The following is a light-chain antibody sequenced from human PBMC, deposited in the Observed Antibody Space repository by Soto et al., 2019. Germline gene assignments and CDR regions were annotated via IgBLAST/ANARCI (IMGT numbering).Light chain of an antibody. Sequence: QSALTQPASVSGSPGQSITISCTGTSSDVGGYNYVSWYQQHPGKAPKLMIYEVTNRPSGVSNRFSGSKSGNTASLTISELQAEDEADYYCSSSTSSSTLVFGTGTKVTVL. CDR1: SSDVGGYNY. J-gene: IGLJ1*01. CDR2: EVT. V-gene: IGLV2-14*01. CDR3: SSSTSSSTLV.